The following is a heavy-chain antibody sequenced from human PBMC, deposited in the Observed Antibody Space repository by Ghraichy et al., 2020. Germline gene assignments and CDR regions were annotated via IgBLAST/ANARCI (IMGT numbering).Heavy chain of an antibody. CDR1: GGSFSGYY. CDR3: ARGRFDWYLHFDY. CDR2: INHSGSA. Sequence: SETLSLTCAVYGGSFSGYYWSWIRQPPGKGLEWIGEINHSGSANYNPSLKSRVTISVDTSKNQFSLKLSSVTAADTAVYYCARGRFDWYLHFDYWGQGTLVTVSS. V-gene: IGHV4-34*01. D-gene: IGHD3-9*01. J-gene: IGHJ4*02.